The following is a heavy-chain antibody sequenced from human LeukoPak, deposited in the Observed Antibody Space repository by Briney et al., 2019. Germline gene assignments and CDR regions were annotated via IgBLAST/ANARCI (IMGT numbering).Heavy chain of an antibody. J-gene: IGHJ3*02. CDR3: ASEGLNGFLEWGTIDAFDI. V-gene: IGHV1-69*13. Sequence: GASVKVSCKASGGFFTSFAISWVRQAPGQGLEWMGGIVPILGSTHYAQMAQGRVTITADESAGTVYMELSGLRSEDAAVYYCASEGLNGFLEWGTIDAFDIWGQGTMVTVSS. CDR1: GGFFTSFA. CDR2: IVPILGST. D-gene: IGHD3-3*01.